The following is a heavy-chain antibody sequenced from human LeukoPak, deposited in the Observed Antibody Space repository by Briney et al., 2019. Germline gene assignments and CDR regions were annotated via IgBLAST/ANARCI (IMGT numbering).Heavy chain of an antibody. CDR3: ARGHSAAAGTFTAFDI. D-gene: IGHD6-13*01. CDR1: GGTFSNYG. V-gene: IGHV1-69*01. CDR2: IIPTFGTT. J-gene: IGHJ3*02. Sequence: GASVKVSCKASGGTFSNYGIGWVRQAPGQGPEWMGGIIPTFGTTNYAQKFQGRVTITADEFTSTAYMEVSRLSSKDTAVYYCARGHSAAAGTFTAFDIWGQGTMVTVSS.